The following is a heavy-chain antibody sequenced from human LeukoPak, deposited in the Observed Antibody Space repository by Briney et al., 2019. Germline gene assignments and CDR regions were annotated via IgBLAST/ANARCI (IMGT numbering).Heavy chain of an antibody. CDR1: GGCFSGYY. CDR3: ARGSPVRAYY. J-gene: IGHJ4*02. Sequence: PSETLSLTCAVYGGCFSGYYWSWIRQPPGKGLEWIGEINHSGSTNYNPSLKSRVTISVDTSKNQFSLKLSSVTAADTAVYYCARGSPVRAYYWGQGTLVTVSS. V-gene: IGHV4-34*01. CDR2: INHSGST. D-gene: IGHD4-11*01.